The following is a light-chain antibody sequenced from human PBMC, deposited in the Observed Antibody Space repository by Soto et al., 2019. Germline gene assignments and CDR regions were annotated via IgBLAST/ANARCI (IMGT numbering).Light chain of an antibody. V-gene: IGLV2-14*01. CDR2: EVT. Sequence: QSALTQPASVSGSPGQSITISCTGTSRDVGCYNYVSWYQQHPGKAPKLIIYEVTNRPSGVSNRFSGSKSGNTASLTISGLQAEDEADYYCNSYTTTSSWVFGGGTKLTFL. J-gene: IGLJ3*02. CDR1: SRDVGCYNY. CDR3: NSYTTTSSWV.